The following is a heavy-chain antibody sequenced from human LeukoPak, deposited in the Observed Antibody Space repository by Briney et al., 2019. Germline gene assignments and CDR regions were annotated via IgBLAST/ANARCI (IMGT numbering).Heavy chain of an antibody. CDR3: AKGAWNDD. CDR1: RFTFSSYV. Sequence: GGSLRLSCAASRFTFSSYVMSWVRQAPGKGLEWVSAVSGSGASTYYADSVKGRFTIPRDNSKNQLFLQMNSLKAEDTAVYYCAKGAWNDDWGQGTLVTVSS. D-gene: IGHD1-1*01. V-gene: IGHV3-23*01. CDR2: VSGSGAST. J-gene: IGHJ4*02.